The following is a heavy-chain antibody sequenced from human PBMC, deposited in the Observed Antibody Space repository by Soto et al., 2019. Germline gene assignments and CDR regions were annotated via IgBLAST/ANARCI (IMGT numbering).Heavy chain of an antibody. Sequence: SETLSLTCTVSGGSISSYYWSWIRQPPGKGLEWIGYIYYSGSTNYNPSLKSRVTISVDTSKNQFSLKLSSVTAADTAVYYCARRHGSCFDYWGQGTLVIVSS. V-gene: IGHV4-59*08. J-gene: IGHJ4*02. CDR3: ARRHGSCFDY. CDR1: GGSISSYY. CDR2: IYYSGST.